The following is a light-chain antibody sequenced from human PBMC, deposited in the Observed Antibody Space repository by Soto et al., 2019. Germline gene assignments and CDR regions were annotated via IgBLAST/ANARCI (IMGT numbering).Light chain of an antibody. CDR3: QQYGNSPWT. J-gene: IGKJ1*01. Sequence: EIVLTQSPGTLSLSPGERATLSCRASQSVRSSYLAWYQQKPGQAPRLFIYGASSRATGIPDRFSGSGSGTDFTLTISRLEPEDFAVYHCQQYGNSPWTFGQGTKVDTK. V-gene: IGKV3-20*01. CDR2: GAS. CDR1: QSVRSSY.